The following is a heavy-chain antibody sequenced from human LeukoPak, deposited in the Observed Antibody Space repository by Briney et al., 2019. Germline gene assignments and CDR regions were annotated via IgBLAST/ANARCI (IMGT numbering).Heavy chain of an antibody. Sequence: GGSLRLSCAASGFSFDTYAMTWVRQAPGKGLEWVSAISRSGAGTYYGDSVKGRFTLSRDNSKNTLYLQMSSLRAEDTAVYYCARDSSGYAEFDYWGQGTLVTVSS. CDR1: GFSFDTYA. CDR2: ISRSGAGT. CDR3: ARDSSGYAEFDY. V-gene: IGHV3-23*01. D-gene: IGHD3-22*01. J-gene: IGHJ4*02.